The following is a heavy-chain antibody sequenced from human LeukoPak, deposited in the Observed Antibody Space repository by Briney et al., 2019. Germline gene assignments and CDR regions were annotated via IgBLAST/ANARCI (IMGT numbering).Heavy chain of an antibody. Sequence: SETLSLTCAVYGGSFSGYYWSWIRQPPGKGLEWIGEINHSGSTNYNPSLKSRVTTSVDTSKNQFSLKLSSVTAADTAVYYCARLNFDWLSRAAYYYYGMDVWGQGTTVTVSS. CDR2: INHSGST. CDR3: ARLNFDWLSRAAYYYYGMDV. CDR1: GGSFSGYY. D-gene: IGHD3-9*01. J-gene: IGHJ6*02. V-gene: IGHV4-34*01.